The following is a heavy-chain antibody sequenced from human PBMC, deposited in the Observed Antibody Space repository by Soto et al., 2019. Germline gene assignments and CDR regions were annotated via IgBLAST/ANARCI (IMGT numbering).Heavy chain of an antibody. CDR1: GGSISSYY. CDR2: IYYSGST. J-gene: IGHJ4*02. V-gene: IGHV4-59*01. CDR3: ARVKYSSGWYIQFEY. D-gene: IGHD6-19*01. Sequence: SETLSLTCTVSGGSISSYYWSWIRQPPGKGLEWIGYIYYSGSTNYNPSLKSRVTISVDTSKNQFSLKLSSVTAADTAVYYCARVKYSSGWYIQFEYWGQGTLVTVSS.